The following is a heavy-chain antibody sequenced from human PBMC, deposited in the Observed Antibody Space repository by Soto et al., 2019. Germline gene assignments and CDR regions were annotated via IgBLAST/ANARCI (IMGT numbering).Heavy chain of an antibody. CDR3: ARDFVVVPAAVDYGMHV. D-gene: IGHD2-2*01. Sequence: SVKVSCKASGGTFSSYAISWVRQAPGQGLEWMGGIIPIFGTANYAQKFQGRVTITADESTSTAYMELSSLRSEDTAVYYCARDFVVVPAAVDYGMHVWGQGTTVTVSS. CDR1: GGTFSSYA. CDR2: IIPIFGTA. J-gene: IGHJ6*02. V-gene: IGHV1-69*13.